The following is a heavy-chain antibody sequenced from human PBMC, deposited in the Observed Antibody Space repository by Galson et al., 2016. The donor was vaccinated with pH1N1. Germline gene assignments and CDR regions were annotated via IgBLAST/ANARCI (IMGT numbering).Heavy chain of an antibody. D-gene: IGHD4-17*01. V-gene: IGHV3-33*01. Sequence: SLRLSCAASGFTFSSYGMHWVRQAPGKGLEWVAVIWYDGSNKYYADSVKGRFTISRDNSKNTLYLQMNSLRAEDTAVYYCARGNSYYGDNLGYWGQGTLVTVSS. CDR2: IWYDGSNK. CDR3: ARGNSYYGDNLGY. CDR1: GFTFSSYG. J-gene: IGHJ4*02.